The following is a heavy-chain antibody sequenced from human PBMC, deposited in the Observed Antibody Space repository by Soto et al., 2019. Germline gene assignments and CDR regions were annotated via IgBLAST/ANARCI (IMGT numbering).Heavy chain of an antibody. CDR1: GYTFTSYG. CDR2: INAANGDT. CDR3: VRRHVSATGIDWFDP. V-gene: IGHV1-3*01. D-gene: IGHD6-13*01. J-gene: IGHJ5*02. Sequence: ASVKVSCKASGYTFTSYGIHWVRQAPGQRLEWMGWINAANGDTKYSQKFQGRVTITRDTSASTAYMELSSLISEDTAVYYCVRRHVSATGIDWFDPLGQGTLVIVSS.